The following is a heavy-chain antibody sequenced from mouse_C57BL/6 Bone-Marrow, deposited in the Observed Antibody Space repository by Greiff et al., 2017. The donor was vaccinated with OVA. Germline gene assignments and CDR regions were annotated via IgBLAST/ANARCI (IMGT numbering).Heavy chain of an antibody. CDR3: ARIQDYGSSYLWAMDY. CDR1: GFSLSTFGMG. CDR2: IWWDDDK. D-gene: IGHD1-1*01. Sequence: QVTLKVSGPGILQPSQTLSLTCSFSGFSLSTFGMGVGWIRQPSGKGLEWLAHIWWDDDKYYNPALKSRLTISKDTSKNQVFLKIANVDTADTATYYCARIQDYGSSYLWAMDYWGQGTSVTVSS. J-gene: IGHJ4*01. V-gene: IGHV8-8*01.